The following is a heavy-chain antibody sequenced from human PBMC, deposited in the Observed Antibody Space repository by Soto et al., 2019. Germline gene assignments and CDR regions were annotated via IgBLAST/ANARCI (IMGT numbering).Heavy chain of an antibody. CDR3: ASTLSGWYLNY. CDR1: GGSISSGDYY. J-gene: IGHJ4*02. CDR2: IYYSGST. V-gene: IGHV4-31*03. D-gene: IGHD6-19*01. Sequence: SETLSLTCTVSGGSISSGDYYWSWLRQHPGKGLEWIGYIYYSGSTYYNPSLKSRVSVSVDTSKNQFSLKLSSVTAADTAVYYCASTLSGWYLNYWGQGTLVTVSS.